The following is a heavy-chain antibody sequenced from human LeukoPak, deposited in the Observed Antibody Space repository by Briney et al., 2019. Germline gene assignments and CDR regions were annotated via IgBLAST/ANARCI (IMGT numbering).Heavy chain of an antibody. D-gene: IGHD3-22*01. Sequence: GGSLRLSCAASGFTFSNYAMSWVRQAPGKGLEWVSAISGSGGSTYYADSVKGRFTISRDNSKNTLYLQMNSLRAEDTAVYYCAKRLYYDSSGYYDYWGQGTLVTVSS. CDR2: ISGSGGST. CDR3: AKRLYYDSSGYYDY. CDR1: GFTFSNYA. V-gene: IGHV3-23*01. J-gene: IGHJ4*02.